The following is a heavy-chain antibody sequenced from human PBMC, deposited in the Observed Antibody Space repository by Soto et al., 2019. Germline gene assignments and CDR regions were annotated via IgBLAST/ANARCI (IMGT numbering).Heavy chain of an antibody. J-gene: IGHJ1*01. CDR2: IYYSGST. Sequence: PSETLSLTCTVSGGSISSGDYYWSWIRQPPGKGLEWIGYIYYSGSTYYNPSLKSRGTISVDTSKNQFSLKLSSVTAADTAVFCCARRPQDCSGGRCYLYFHHWGQGTLVTVSS. CDR1: GGSISSGDYY. V-gene: IGHV4-30-4*01. D-gene: IGHD2-15*01. CDR3: ARRPQDCSGGRCYLYFHH.